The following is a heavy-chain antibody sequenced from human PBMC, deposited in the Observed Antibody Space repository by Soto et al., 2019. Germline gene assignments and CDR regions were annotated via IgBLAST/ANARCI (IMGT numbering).Heavy chain of an antibody. CDR3: TRGAGAPWVRFDY. CDR2: ISYSGKM. V-gene: IGHV4-38-2*01. J-gene: IGHJ4*02. Sequence: SETLSLTCDVSGYSITSGYYWGWIRQPPGKGLEWLGSISYSGKMFYKSSLASRISIAVDTSKNQFSLRLTSVSAADTALYYCTRGAGAPWVRFDYWGQGSQVTVSS. CDR1: GYSITSGYY. D-gene: IGHD3-22*01.